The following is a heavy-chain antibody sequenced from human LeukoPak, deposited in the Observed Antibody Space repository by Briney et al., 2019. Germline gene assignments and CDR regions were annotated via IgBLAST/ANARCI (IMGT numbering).Heavy chain of an antibody. D-gene: IGHD1-26*01. CDR2: IKYDASSK. CDR1: GFTCSSHW. CDR3: ARGATYAYYQDY. Sequence: HPGGSLRLSGADSGFTCSSHWMHWVRQAPGKGLVWVSRIKYDASSKSYADSVKGRFTISRDNAKNTLYLQMNSLRAEDTAVYYCARGATYAYYQDYWGQGTLVTVSS. V-gene: IGHV3-74*01. J-gene: IGHJ4*02.